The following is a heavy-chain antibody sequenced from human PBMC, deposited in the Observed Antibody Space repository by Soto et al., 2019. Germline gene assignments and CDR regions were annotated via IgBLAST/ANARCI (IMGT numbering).Heavy chain of an antibody. V-gene: IGHV1-3*01. J-gene: IGHJ5*02. CDR1: GYTFTSYA. CDR2: INAGNGNT. D-gene: IGHD2-8*01. CDR3: ARDPSRYCTNGVCYQRFDP. Sequence: ASVKVSCKASGYTFTSYAMHWVRQAPGQRLEWMGWINAGNGNTKYAQKLQGRVTMTTDTSTSTAFMELGSLRSEDTAVYYCARDPSRYCTNGVCYQRFDPWGQGTLVTVSS.